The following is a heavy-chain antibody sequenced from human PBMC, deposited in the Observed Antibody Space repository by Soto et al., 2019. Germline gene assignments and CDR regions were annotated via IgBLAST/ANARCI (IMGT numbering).Heavy chain of an antibody. CDR1: GGSISSYY. CDR3: ARTGSGSLDY. J-gene: IGHJ4*02. CDR2: IYHSGST. Sequence: PSETLSLTCTVSGGSISSYYWSWIRQPPGKGLEWIGYIYHSGSTNYNPSLKSRVTISVDTSKNQFSLKVSSVTAADTAVYYCARTGSGSLDYWGQGTLVTVPQ. D-gene: IGHD3-10*01. V-gene: IGHV4-59*01.